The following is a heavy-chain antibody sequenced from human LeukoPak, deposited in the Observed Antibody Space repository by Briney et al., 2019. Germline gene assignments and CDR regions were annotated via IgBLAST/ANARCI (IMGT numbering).Heavy chain of an antibody. D-gene: IGHD6-19*01. V-gene: IGHV1-2*02. CDR2: INPNSGGT. Sequence: ASVKVSCKASGYTFTGYYMHWVRQAPGQGLERMGWINPNSGGTNYAQKFQGRVTMTRDTSISTAYMELSRLRADDTAVYYCASAGAKGIAVARRWGQGTLGTVSS. CDR3: ASAGAKGIAVARR. CDR1: GYTFTGYY. J-gene: IGHJ4*02.